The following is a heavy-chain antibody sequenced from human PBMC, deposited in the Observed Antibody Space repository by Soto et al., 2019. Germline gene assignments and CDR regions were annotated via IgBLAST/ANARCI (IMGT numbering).Heavy chain of an antibody. J-gene: IGHJ3*01. Sequence: EVQLLESGGGLVRPGGSLRLSCAASEFTFSSYAMSWVRQAPGKGLEWVSVIGSNGGSTYYAASVKGRFTISRDNSKNTLYLQVNSLRAEDTAVYYCARGFGELLFDACDVWGQGTMVTVSS. V-gene: IGHV3-23*01. CDR3: ARGFGELLFDACDV. CDR1: EFTFSSYA. CDR2: IGSNGGST. D-gene: IGHD3-10*01.